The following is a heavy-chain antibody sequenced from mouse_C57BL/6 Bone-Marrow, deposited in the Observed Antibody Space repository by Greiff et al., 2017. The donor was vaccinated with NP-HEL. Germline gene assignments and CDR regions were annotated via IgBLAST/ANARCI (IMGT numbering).Heavy chain of an antibody. D-gene: IGHD1-1*02. CDR3: ARGGYLRDYYYFDY. J-gene: IGHJ2*01. Sequence: VQLQQSGAELVRPGASVKLSCTASGLNIKDDYMHWVKQRPEQGLEWIGWIDPENGDTDYASKFQGKATITADTSSNTAYLQLSSLTSEDTAVYYCARGGYLRDYYYFDYWGQGTTLTVSS. CDR2: IDPENGDT. V-gene: IGHV14-4*01. CDR1: GLNIKDDY.